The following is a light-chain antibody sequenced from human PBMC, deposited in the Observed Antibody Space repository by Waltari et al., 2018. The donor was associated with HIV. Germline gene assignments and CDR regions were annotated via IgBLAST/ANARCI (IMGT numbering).Light chain of an antibody. CDR1: SSNIGANNY. J-gene: IGLJ2*01. CDR3: CSYAGSESSEV. V-gene: IGLV2-23*02. CDR2: DVT. Sequence: QSALTQPASVSGSPGQSITISCTGTSSNIGANNYVSWYQQHPGKAPKLTIYDVTKRPSGVSNRFSGSKSGNTASLTISGLQAEDEADYHCCSYAGSESSEVFGGGTKLTV.